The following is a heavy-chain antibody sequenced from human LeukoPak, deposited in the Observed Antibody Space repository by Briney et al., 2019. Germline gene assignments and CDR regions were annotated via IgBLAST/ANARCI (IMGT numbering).Heavy chain of an antibody. V-gene: IGHV1-18*01. D-gene: IGHD6-13*01. CDR2: ISAYNGNT. CDR1: GYTFTSYG. CDR3: ARDQSRIAAAVDAFDI. J-gene: IGHJ3*02. Sequence: GASVKVSCKASGYTFTSYGISWVRQAPGQGLEWMGWISAYNGNTNYAQKLQGRVTMTTDTSTSTAYMELRSLRSDDTAVYYCARDQSRIAAAVDAFDIWGQGTMVTVSS.